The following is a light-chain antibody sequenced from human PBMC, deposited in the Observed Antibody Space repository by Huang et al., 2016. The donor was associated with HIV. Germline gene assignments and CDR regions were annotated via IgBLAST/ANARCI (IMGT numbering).Light chain of an antibody. J-gene: IGKJ4*01. V-gene: IGKV2-28*01. Sequence: DIVMTQPPPPPPVTPGEPASISCRSSQSILHSNGYNHLDWYLQKPGQSPQPLIYLVSSRAYGVPDKLSGSGSGTDFTLKISRVEAEDVGVYYCMQALQTPLTFGGGTKVEIK. CDR1: QSILHSNGYNH. CDR2: LVS. CDR3: MQALQTPLT.